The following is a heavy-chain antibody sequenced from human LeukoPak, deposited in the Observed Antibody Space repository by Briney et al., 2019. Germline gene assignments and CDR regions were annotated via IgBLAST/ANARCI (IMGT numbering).Heavy chain of an antibody. Sequence: GGSLRLSCAASGFTFSSHGMNWVRQAPGKGLEWVSGISGSGGSTYYADSVKRRFTISRDNAKNSLYLQMNSLRAEDTAIYYCVRDVGAVRGEVYFDYWGQGTLVTVSS. CDR2: ISGSGGST. CDR3: VRDVGAVRGEVYFDY. CDR1: GFTFSSHG. V-gene: IGHV3-23*01. D-gene: IGHD3-16*01. J-gene: IGHJ4*02.